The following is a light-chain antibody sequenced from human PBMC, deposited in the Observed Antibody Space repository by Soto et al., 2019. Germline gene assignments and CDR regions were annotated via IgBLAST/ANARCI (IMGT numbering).Light chain of an antibody. J-gene: IGKJ2*01. V-gene: IGKV3-20*01. CDR1: QSVSSSY. Sequence: EIVLTQSPGTLSLSPGERATLSCRASQSVSSSYLDWYQQKPGQAPRLLIYGASSRATGIPDRFSGSGSGTDFTLTISSLEPEAFAVYYCQQYGSSPLYTFGQGTKLEIK. CDR3: QQYGSSPLYT. CDR2: GAS.